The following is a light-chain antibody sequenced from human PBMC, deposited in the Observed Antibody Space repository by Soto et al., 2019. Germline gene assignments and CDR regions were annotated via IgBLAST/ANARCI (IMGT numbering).Light chain of an antibody. V-gene: IGKV3-11*01. J-gene: IGKJ4*01. CDR3: QEYNNWHPIT. Sequence: EIVWTESPSTLSLSPLERATLSCRASQTVSSSLAWYQQKPGQAPRLLIYEASNRATGIPARFSGSGSGTDFTLTISSLQSEDFAVYYCQEYNNWHPITFGGGTKVDI. CDR1: QTVSSS. CDR2: EAS.